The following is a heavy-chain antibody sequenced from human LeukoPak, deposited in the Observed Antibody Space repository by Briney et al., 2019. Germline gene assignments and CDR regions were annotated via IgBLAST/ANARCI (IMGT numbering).Heavy chain of an antibody. Sequence: PSETLSLTCSVSRGSITGHYWSWVRQPPGKGPEWLGYVHSSGTTSYNPSLKSRVTISADTSKNQFSLKMTSLTTADTGVYYCAALGDNNSWNNFWGQGTLVIVSS. V-gene: IGHV4-59*11. J-gene: IGHJ4*02. CDR3: AALGDNNSWNNF. D-gene: IGHD1/OR15-1a*01. CDR2: VHSSGTT. CDR1: RGSITGHY.